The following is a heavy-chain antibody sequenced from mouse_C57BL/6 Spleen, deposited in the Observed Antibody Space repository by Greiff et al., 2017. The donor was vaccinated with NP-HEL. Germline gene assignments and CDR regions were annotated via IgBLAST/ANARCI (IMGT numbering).Heavy chain of an antibody. CDR1: GYAFSSSW. J-gene: IGHJ4*01. CDR2: IYPGDGDT. D-gene: IGHD1-1*01. V-gene: IGHV1-82*01. CDR3: ARNFPIYYYGSVYAMDY. Sequence: VKLMESGPELVKPGASVKISCKASGYAFSSSWMNWVKQRPGKGLEWIGRIYPGDGDTNYNGKFKGKATLTADKSSSTAYMQLSSLTSEDSAVYFCARNFPIYYYGSVYAMDYWGQGTSVTVSS.